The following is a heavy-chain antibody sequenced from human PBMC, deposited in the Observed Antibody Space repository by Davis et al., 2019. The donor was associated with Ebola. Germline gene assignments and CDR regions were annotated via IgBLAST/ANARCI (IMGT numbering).Heavy chain of an antibody. Sequence: MPSETLSLICTVSGGSISSYYWSWIRQPPGKGLEWIGYIYYSGSTNYNPSLKSRVTISVDTSKNQFSLKLSSVTAADTAVYYCARGRGSSWSRAGRFDYWGQGTLVTVSS. CDR3: ARGRGSSWSRAGRFDY. CDR2: IYYSGST. V-gene: IGHV4-59*12. D-gene: IGHD6-13*01. J-gene: IGHJ4*02. CDR1: GGSISSYY.